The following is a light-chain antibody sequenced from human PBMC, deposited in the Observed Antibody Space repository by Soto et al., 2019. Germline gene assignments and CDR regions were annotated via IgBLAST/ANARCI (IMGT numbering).Light chain of an antibody. Sequence: QSALTQPASVSGSPGQSITISCTGTDSDVGGYNYVSWYQQHPGKAPKLMIYGVYNRPSGVSNRFSDSKSGNTASLTISGLQAEDEADYYCSSFTNNNTPHVVFGGGTKVTVL. V-gene: IGLV2-14*01. J-gene: IGLJ2*01. CDR2: GVY. CDR1: DSDVGGYNY. CDR3: SSFTNNNTPHVV.